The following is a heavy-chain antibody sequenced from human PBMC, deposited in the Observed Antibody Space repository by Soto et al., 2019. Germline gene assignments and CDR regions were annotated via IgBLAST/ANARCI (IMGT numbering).Heavy chain of an antibody. D-gene: IGHD3-22*01. J-gene: IGHJ4*02. CDR1: GGSISSYY. CDR3: EREDRDTGDDYESSGYYDY. Sequence: SETLSLTCTVSGGSISSYYWSWIRQPPGKGLEWIGYIYYSGSTNYNPSLKSRVTISVDTSKNQFSLKLSSVTAADTAVYDWEREDRDTGDDYESSGYYDYWGQGTLVTVSS. CDR2: IYYSGST. V-gene: IGHV4-59*01.